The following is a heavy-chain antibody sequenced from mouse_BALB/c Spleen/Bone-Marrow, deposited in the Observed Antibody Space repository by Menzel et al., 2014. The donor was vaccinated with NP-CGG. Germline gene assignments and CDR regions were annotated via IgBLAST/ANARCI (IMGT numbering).Heavy chain of an antibody. D-gene: IGHD2-10*01. J-gene: IGHJ4*01. CDR2: INPSNGGT. CDR3: TRRSLLSDYYSMDY. Sequence: VQVVASGAELLKPGASVKLSCKASGYTFTSYYLYWVKQRPGQGLEWIGEINPSNGGTNFNERFKSKASLTVDKSSSTAYMQLNSLTSEDSAVYYCTRRSLLSDYYSMDYWGQGTSVTVSS. V-gene: IGHV1S81*02. CDR1: GYTFTSYY.